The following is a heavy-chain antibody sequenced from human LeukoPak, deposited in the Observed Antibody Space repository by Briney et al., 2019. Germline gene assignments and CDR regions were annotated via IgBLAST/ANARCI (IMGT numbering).Heavy chain of an antibody. CDR1: GYTFTSYG. V-gene: IGHV1-18*01. CDR3: ARGAELRYDFDY. J-gene: IGHJ4*02. CDR2: ISAYNGNT. D-gene: IGHD4-17*01. Sequence: ASVTVSCRASGYTFTSYGISWVRQAPGQGLEWMGWISAYNGNTNYAQKLQGRVTMTTDTSTSTAYMELRSLRSDDTAVYYCARGAELRYDFDYWGQGTLVTVSS.